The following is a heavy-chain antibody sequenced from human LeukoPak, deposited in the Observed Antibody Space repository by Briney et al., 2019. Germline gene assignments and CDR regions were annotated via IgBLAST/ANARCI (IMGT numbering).Heavy chain of an antibody. V-gene: IGHV3-7*04. Sequence: GGSLRLSCAASGFTSSSYWMSWVRQAPGKGLEWVGNIKQDGSQKYYMDSVKGRVTISRDNAKNSVDLQMNSLRAEDTAVYYSARENHGFDRWGQGTMVTVSS. CDR2: IKQDGSQK. J-gene: IGHJ3*01. CDR3: ARENHGFDR. CDR1: GFTSSSYW.